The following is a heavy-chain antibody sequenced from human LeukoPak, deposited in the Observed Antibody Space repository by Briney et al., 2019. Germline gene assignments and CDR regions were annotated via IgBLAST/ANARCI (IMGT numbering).Heavy chain of an antibody. CDR2: ISAYNGNT. CDR1: GYTFTSYG. Sequence: ASVRVSCKASGYTFTSYGISWVRQAPGQGLEWMGWISAYNGNTNYAQKLQGRVTMTTDTSTSTAYMEPRSLRSDDTAVYYCAREPTYDILTGYFVDYWGQGTLVTVSS. J-gene: IGHJ4*02. V-gene: IGHV1-18*01. D-gene: IGHD3-9*01. CDR3: AREPTYDILTGYFVDY.